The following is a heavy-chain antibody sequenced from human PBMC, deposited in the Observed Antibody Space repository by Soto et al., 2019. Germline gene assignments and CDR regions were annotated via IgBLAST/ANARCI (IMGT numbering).Heavy chain of an antibody. CDR1: GFTFSTYA. CDR3: AKRGAAAGTGYNYGMDV. J-gene: IGHJ6*02. Sequence: QVQLVESGGGVVQPGGSLRLSCAASGFTFSTYAMHWVRQAPGTGLEWVAVISYDGRNKYYADSVKGRFTISRDNSKNTXCLQMNSLRTEDTAVYYCAKRGAAAGTGYNYGMDVWGQGTTVTVSS. V-gene: IGHV3-30*18. D-gene: IGHD6-13*01. CDR2: ISYDGRNK.